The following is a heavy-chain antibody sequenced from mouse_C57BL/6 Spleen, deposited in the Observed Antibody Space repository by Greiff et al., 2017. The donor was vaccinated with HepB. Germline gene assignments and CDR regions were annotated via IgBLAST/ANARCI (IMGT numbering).Heavy chain of an antibody. J-gene: IGHJ2*01. Sequence: QVQLQQSGAELVKPGASVKLSCKASGYTFTSYWMQWVKQRPGQGLEWIGEIDPSDSYTNYNQKFKGKATLTVDTSSSTAYMQLSSLTSEDSAVYYCARQGNYEDYWGQGTTLTVSS. CDR3: ARQGNYEDY. CDR2: IDPSDSYT. V-gene: IGHV1-50*01. D-gene: IGHD1-1*01. CDR1: GYTFTSYW.